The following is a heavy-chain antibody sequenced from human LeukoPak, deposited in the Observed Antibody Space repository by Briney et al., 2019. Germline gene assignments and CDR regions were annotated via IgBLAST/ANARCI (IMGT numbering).Heavy chain of an antibody. V-gene: IGHV4-30-2*01. Sequence: PSQTLSLTCAVSGGSISSGGYSWSWIRQPPGEGLEWIGYIYHSGSTYYNPSLKSRVTISVDRSKNQFSLKLSSVTAADTAVYYCARGLTVTTYYYYYGMDVWGQGTTVTVSS. D-gene: IGHD4-4*01. J-gene: IGHJ6*02. CDR2: IYHSGST. CDR1: GGSISSGGYS. CDR3: ARGLTVTTYYYYYGMDV.